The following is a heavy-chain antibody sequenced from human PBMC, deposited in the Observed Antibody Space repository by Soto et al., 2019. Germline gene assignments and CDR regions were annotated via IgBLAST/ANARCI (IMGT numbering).Heavy chain of an antibody. J-gene: IGHJ3*02. D-gene: IGHD5-12*01. Sequence: QVQLQQWGAGLLKPSETLSLTCAVYGGSFSGYYWSWIRQPPGKGLEWIGEINHSGSTNYNPSLKSRVTISVDTSKNQFSLTLSSVTAADTAVYYCALEVATIEDAFDIWGQGTMVTVSS. V-gene: IGHV4-34*01. CDR3: ALEVATIEDAFDI. CDR1: GGSFSGYY. CDR2: INHSGST.